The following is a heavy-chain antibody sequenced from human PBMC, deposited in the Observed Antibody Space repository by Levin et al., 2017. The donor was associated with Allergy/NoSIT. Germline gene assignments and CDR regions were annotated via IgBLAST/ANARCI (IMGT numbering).Heavy chain of an antibody. Sequence: GESLNISFFFSLLTFTNYFIHFFLHSPFNLLYFFSRINPDGSFTNYADSVKGRFTISRDNAKNTVHLQMDSLRGDDTATYYCAANTGNWGQGTRVTVSS. CDR3: AANTGN. V-gene: IGHV3-74*01. CDR2: INPDGSFT. D-gene: IGHD3-16*01. J-gene: IGHJ4*02. CDR1: LLTFTNYF.